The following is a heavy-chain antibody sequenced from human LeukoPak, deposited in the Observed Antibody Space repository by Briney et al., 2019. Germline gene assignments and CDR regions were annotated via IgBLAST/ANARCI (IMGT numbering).Heavy chain of an antibody. CDR1: GFTFSSYW. CDR3: AKKKGPRGDGDPIDY. D-gene: IGHD4-17*01. J-gene: IGHJ4*02. V-gene: IGHV3-74*01. CDR2: INSDGSST. Sequence: GGSLRLSCAASGFTFSSYWMHWVRQAPGKGLGWVSRINSDGSSTSYADSVKGRFTISRDNAKNTLYLQMNSLRAEDTAVYYCAKKKGPRGDGDPIDYWGQGTLVTVSS.